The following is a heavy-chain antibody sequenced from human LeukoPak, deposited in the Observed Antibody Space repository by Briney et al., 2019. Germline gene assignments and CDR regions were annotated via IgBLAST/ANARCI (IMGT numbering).Heavy chain of an antibody. J-gene: IGHJ4*02. D-gene: IGHD2/OR15-2a*01. V-gene: IGHV3-74*01. Sequence: QPGGSLRLSCAASGNYWMHWVRQAPGKGLVWVSHINSDGSWTSYADSVKGRFTISKDNAKNTVYLQMNSLRAEDTAVYYCVSFYETYWGRGTLVTVS. CDR3: VSFYETY. CDR2: INSDGSWT. CDR1: GNYW.